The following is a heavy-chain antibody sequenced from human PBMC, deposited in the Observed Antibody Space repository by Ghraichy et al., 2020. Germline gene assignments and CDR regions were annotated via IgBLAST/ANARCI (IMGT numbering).Heavy chain of an antibody. CDR1: GYTLTELS. CDR3: AVGWFPYYDILTGHDY. V-gene: IGHV1-24*01. CDR2: FDPEDGET. J-gene: IGHJ4*02. D-gene: IGHD3-9*01. Sequence: ASVKVSCKVSGYTLTELSMHWVRQAPGKGLEWMGGFDPEDGETIYAQKFQGRVTMTEDTSTDTAYMELSSLRSEDTAVYYCAVGWFPYYDILTGHDYWGQGTLVTVSS.